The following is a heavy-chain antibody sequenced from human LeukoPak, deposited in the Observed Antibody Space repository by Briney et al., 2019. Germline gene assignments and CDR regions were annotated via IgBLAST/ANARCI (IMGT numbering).Heavy chain of an antibody. V-gene: IGHV3-7*04. Sequence: TGGSLRLSCAASGFTFSGYWMSWVRQAPGKGLEWVANIKQDGSEKYYVDSVKGRFTISRDNARNSLDLQMNSLTVEDTAVYYCARGSGWLDPWGQGTLVSVSS. CDR3: ARGSGWLDP. J-gene: IGHJ5*02. CDR2: IKQDGSEK. CDR1: GFTFSGYW.